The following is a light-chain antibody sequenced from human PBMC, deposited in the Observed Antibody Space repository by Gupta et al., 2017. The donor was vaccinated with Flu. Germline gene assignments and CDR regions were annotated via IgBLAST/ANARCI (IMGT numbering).Light chain of an antibody. CDR3: ATGDDSLSGRV. CDR1: NSILQDNF. J-gene: IGLJ1*01. Sequence: SVMTQPPSVSWTPGQTVTIPCPGSNSILQDNFVCWYHHLPGTAPKLLTYKNNQRPSVVPDRFSASKSGTTASLSISGLRSEDEADYYCATGDDSLSGRVFGPGTNVTVL. V-gene: IGLV1-47*01. CDR2: KNN.